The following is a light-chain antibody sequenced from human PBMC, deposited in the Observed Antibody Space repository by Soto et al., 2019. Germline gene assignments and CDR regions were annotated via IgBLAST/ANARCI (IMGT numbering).Light chain of an antibody. CDR1: SSDVGAYIF. Sequence: QSVLTQPASVSGSPGQSITISCTGTSSDVGAYIFVSWYQQHPGKAPKLMIYDIINRPSGVSNRFSGSKSGNTASLTISGLQAEDEAEYYCSSYTTSSTPLYVFGTGTKLTVL. CDR3: SSYTTSSTPLYV. CDR2: DII. J-gene: IGLJ1*01. V-gene: IGLV2-14*03.